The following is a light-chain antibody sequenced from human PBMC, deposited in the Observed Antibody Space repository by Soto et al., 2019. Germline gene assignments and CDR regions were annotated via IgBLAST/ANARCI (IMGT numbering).Light chain of an antibody. Sequence: DIVMTQSPDSLAVSLGERATINCKSSQSVLYSSNNKNYLAWYQQKPRQPPKLLIYWASTRESGVPDRFSGSGSGTDFTLTISSLQAEDVAVYYFQQYDSPPLAFGQGTKVEIK. V-gene: IGKV4-1*01. CDR3: QQYDSPPLA. CDR1: QSVLYSSNNKNY. J-gene: IGKJ1*01. CDR2: WAS.